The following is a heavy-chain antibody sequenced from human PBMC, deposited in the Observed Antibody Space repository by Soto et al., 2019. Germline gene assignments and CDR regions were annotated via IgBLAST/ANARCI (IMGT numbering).Heavy chain of an antibody. CDR3: ARDLGIAAAGKN. CDR2: INPNSGGT. V-gene: IGHV1-2*02. D-gene: IGHD6-13*01. CDR1: GYTFTGYY. J-gene: IGHJ4*02. Sequence: ASVKVSCKASGYTFTGYYMHWVRQAPGQGLEWMGWINPNSGGTNYAQKFQGRVTMTRDTSISTAYMELSRLRSDDTAVYYCARDLGIAAAGKNWGQGTLVIVSS.